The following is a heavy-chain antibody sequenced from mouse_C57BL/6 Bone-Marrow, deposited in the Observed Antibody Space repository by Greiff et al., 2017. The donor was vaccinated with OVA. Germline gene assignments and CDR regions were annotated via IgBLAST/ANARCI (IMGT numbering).Heavy chain of an antibody. Sequence: EVKVVESGAELVRPGASVKLSCTASGFNIKDDYMHWVKQRPEQGLEWIGWIDPENGDTEYASKFQGKATITADTSSNTAYLQLSSLTSEDTAVYYCTTDYYSNSYAMDYWGQGTSVTVSS. CDR3: TTDYYSNSYAMDY. J-gene: IGHJ4*01. CDR2: IDPENGDT. CDR1: GFNIKDDY. D-gene: IGHD2-5*01. V-gene: IGHV14-4*01.